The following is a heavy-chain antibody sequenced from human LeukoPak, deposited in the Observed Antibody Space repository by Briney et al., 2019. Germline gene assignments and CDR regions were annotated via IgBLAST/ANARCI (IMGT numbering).Heavy chain of an antibody. J-gene: IGHJ4*02. D-gene: IGHD6-13*01. CDR1: GFTFSRHW. CDR2: INSDGGST. V-gene: IGHV3-74*01. CDR3: ARVQVPGITASDY. Sequence: GGSLRLSCAASGFTFSRHWMHWVRQAPGKGLVWVSRINSDGGSTTYADSVKGRFTISRDNAKNTLYLQMNSLRAEDTAVYYCARVQVPGITASDYWGQGTLVTVSS.